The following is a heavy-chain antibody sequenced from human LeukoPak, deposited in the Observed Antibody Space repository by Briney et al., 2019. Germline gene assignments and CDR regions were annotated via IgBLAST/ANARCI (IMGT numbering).Heavy chain of an antibody. V-gene: IGHV3-30*03. D-gene: IGHD1-26*01. CDR3: AGVGAPGYFDC. CDR2: ISYDGSNK. CDR1: GFIFSSYG. Sequence: GGSLRLSCAAPGFIFSSYGMDWVRQAPGKGLEWVAVISYDGSNKFYADSVKGRFTISRDNSKNTLYLQMNSLRAEDTAVYYCAGVGAPGYFDCWGQGTLVTVSS. J-gene: IGHJ4*02.